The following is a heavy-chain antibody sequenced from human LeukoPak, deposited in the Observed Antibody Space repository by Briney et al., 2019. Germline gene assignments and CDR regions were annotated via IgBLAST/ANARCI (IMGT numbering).Heavy chain of an antibody. V-gene: IGHV1-2*02. CDR2: INPNSGAT. J-gene: IGHJ6*02. Sequence: ASEKVSRKASGYTFKDYYMNWVRQAPGQGLEWMGWINPNSGATKFAQKLQGRITLTRDTSINIASMELTRLRSDDTAIYYCAREGPLTTEMGDYYTLDVWGQGTTVIVSS. CDR3: AREGPLTTEMGDYYTLDV. CDR1: GYTFKDYY. D-gene: IGHD4-11*01.